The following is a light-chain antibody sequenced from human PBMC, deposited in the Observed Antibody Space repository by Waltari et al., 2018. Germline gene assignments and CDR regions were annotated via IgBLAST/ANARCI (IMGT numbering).Light chain of an antibody. CDR1: QGITTY. Sequence: DIQLTQSPSSLSASVRDSVPITCRASQGITTYLNWYQQKPGKAPKHLIYAVSSLQSGVPSRFSGSGSGTDFTLTISSLQPEDFATYYCQQSYSAPWTFGQGTKVEIK. CDR3: QQSYSAPWT. CDR2: AVS. V-gene: IGKV1-39*01. J-gene: IGKJ1*01.